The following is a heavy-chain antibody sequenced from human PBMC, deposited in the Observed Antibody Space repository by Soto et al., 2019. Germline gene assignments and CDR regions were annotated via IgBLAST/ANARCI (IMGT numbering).Heavy chain of an antibody. CDR3: ARAYXDFWSGYYGDYYYGMDV. Sequence: ASVKVSCKASGYTFTSYYMHWVRQAPGQGLEWMGIINPSGGSTSYAQKFQGRVTMTRDTSTSTVYMELSSLRSEDTAVYYCARAYXDFWSGYYGDYYYGMDVWGQGTTVTVSS. J-gene: IGHJ6*02. D-gene: IGHD3-3*01. CDR2: INPSGGST. V-gene: IGHV1-46*01. CDR1: GYTFTSYY.